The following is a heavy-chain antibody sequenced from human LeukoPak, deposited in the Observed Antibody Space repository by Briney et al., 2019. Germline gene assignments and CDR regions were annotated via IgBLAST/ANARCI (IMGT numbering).Heavy chain of an antibody. J-gene: IGHJ6*03. V-gene: IGHV3-23*01. D-gene: IGHD3-10*01. Sequence: PGGSLRLSCAASGFTFSSYGMSWVRQAPGKGLEWVSAISGSGGSTYYADSVKGRFTISRDNSKNTLYLQMNSLRAEDTAVYYCAKDGILWFGEPGGSDYYYYYMDVWGKGTTVTISS. CDR2: ISGSGGST. CDR1: GFTFSSYG. CDR3: AKDGILWFGEPGGSDYYYYYMDV.